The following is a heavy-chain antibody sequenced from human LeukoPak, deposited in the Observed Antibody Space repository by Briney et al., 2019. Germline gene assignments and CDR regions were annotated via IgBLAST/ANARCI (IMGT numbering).Heavy chain of an antibody. D-gene: IGHD3/OR15-3a*01. CDR3: ARQTGSGLFILP. CDR1: GVSISSSNSY. Sequence: SETLSLTCTVSGVSISSSNSYWGWIRQPPGKGLEWIGSIYYSGNTYYNASLKSQVSISIDTSKNQFSLRLTSVTAADTAVHYCARQTGSGLFILPGGQGTLVTVSS. J-gene: IGHJ4*02. CDR2: IYYSGNT. V-gene: IGHV4-39*01.